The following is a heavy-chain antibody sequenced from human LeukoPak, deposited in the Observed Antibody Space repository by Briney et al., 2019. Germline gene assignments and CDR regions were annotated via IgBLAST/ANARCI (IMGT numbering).Heavy chain of an antibody. Sequence: SVKVSCKASGGTFSSYAISWVRQAPGQGLEWIGGIIPIFGTANYAQKFQGRVTITTDESTSTAYMELSSLRSEDTAVYYCASRYGSGSHYFDYWGQGTLVTVSS. CDR3: ASRYGSGSHYFDY. V-gene: IGHV1-69*05. J-gene: IGHJ4*02. CDR1: GGTFSSYA. D-gene: IGHD3-10*01. CDR2: IIPIFGTA.